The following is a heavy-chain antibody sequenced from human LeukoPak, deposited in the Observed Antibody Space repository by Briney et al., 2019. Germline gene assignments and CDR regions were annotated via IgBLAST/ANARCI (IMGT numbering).Heavy chain of an antibody. CDR2: IYKDGNT. Sequence: GGSLRLSCAASGFTFSSYWMSWVRQAPGKGLEWVSEIYKDGNTYYAASVKGRFSISRDKSKNTVYFQMNSLRAEDTAIYFCARALGEHGVFDIWGQGKMVTVSS. CDR1: GFTFSSYW. D-gene: IGHD3-16*01. J-gene: IGHJ3*02. CDR3: ARALGEHGVFDI. V-gene: IGHV3-53*01.